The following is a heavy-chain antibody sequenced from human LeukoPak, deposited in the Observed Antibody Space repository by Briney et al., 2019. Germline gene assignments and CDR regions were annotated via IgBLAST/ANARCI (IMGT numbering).Heavy chain of an antibody. V-gene: IGHV4-38-2*02. D-gene: IGHD6-6*01. CDR1: GYSISSGYY. CDR2: IYYSGST. J-gene: IGHJ5*02. Sequence: SETLSLTCTVSGYSISSGYYWGWIRQPPGKGLEWIGYIYYSGSTNYNPSLKSRVTISVDTSKNQFSLKLSSVTAADTAVYYCARAPSQLARDNNWFDPWGQGTLVTVSS. CDR3: ARAPSQLARDNNWFDP.